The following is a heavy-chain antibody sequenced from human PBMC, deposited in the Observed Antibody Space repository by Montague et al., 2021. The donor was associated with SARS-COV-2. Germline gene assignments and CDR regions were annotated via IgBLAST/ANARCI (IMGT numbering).Heavy chain of an antibody. V-gene: IGHV3-53*01. Sequence: SLRLSCAASGFTVSSNYMSWVRQAPGKGLEWVSVIYSGGSTYYADSVKGRFTISRDNAKGTLYLQMDSLRVEDTAMYFCTNALNVVDNLWGQGILVAVSS. CDR2: IYSGGST. D-gene: IGHD1-14*01. CDR1: GFTVSSNY. CDR3: TNALNVVDNL. J-gene: IGHJ4*01.